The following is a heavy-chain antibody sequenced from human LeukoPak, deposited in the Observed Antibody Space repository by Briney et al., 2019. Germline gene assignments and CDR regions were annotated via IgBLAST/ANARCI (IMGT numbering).Heavy chain of an antibody. V-gene: IGHV3-30*01. D-gene: IGHD1-26*01. Sequence: PGRSLRLSCAASGFTFSNFAIHWARQAPGKGLYWVALISYDGGNKYYADSVKGRFTISRDNSRDTLYLQLNSLRAEDTAVYYCAREGAEQAFDIWGQGTMVTVSS. J-gene: IGHJ3*02. CDR1: GFTFSNFA. CDR3: AREGAEQAFDI. CDR2: ISYDGGNK.